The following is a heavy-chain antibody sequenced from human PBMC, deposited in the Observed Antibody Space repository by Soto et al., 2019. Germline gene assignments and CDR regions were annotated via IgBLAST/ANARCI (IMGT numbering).Heavy chain of an antibody. CDR1: GFTFSSYS. J-gene: IGHJ4*02. CDR3: VRVYYYDSSAIFDH. Sequence: EVQLVESGGGLVQPGGSLRLSCAASGFTFSSYSMNWVRQAPGKGPEWVSYIRSSSTNIQYADSVKGRFTISRDNAKNSLYLQMNSLRDEDTAVYYCVRVYYYDSSAIFDHWGQGTLVTVSS. CDR2: IRSSSTNI. D-gene: IGHD3-22*01. V-gene: IGHV3-48*02.